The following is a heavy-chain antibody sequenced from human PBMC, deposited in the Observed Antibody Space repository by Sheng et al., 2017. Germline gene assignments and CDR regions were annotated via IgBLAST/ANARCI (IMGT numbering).Heavy chain of an antibody. Sequence: QVQLVQSGAEVKKPGASVKVSCKASGYTFTSYDINWVRQATGQGLEWMGWMNPNSGNTGYAQKFQGRVTITRNTSISTAYMELSSLRSEDTAVYYCARGRRSGVVVVAATHKNYYYYMDVWGKGTTVTVSS. CDR1: GYTFTSYD. CDR2: MNPNSGNT. D-gene: IGHD2-15*01. CDR3: ARGRRSGVVVVAATHKNYYYYMDV. V-gene: IGHV1-8*03. J-gene: IGHJ6*03.